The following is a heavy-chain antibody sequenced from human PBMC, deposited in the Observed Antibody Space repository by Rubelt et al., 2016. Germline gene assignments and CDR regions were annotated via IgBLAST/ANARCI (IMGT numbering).Heavy chain of an antibody. V-gene: IGHV3-33*01. D-gene: IGHD3-10*01. CDR2: IWYDGSNK. Sequence: GGGVVQPGRSLRLSCAASGFTFSSYGMHWVRQAPGKGLEWVAVIWYDGSNKYYADSVKSRFTISRDNSKNTRYLQMNSLRAEDTAAYYCARLAYYYGSGSSYNLDYWGQGTLVTVSS. CDR3: ARLAYYYGSGSSYNLDY. CDR1: GFTFSSYG. J-gene: IGHJ4*02.